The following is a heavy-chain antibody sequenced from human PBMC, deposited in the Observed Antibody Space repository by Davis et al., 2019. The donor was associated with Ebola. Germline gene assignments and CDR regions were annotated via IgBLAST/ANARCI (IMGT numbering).Heavy chain of an antibody. CDR1: GFTFSTYSM. Sequence: SCAASGFTFSTYSMSWVRQPPGKGLEWIGEIFHNGEANYKPSLRSRFTISVDKSKNQFSLKLTSVTAADTAVYYCARETPGVRGYFDYWGQGTLVTVSS. CDR2: IFHNGEA. J-gene: IGHJ4*02. D-gene: IGHD2-2*01. V-gene: IGHV4-4*02. CDR3: ARETPGVRGYFDY.